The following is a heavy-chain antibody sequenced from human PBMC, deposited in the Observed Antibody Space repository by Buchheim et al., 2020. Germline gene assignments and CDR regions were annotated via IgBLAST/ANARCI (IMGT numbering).Heavy chain of an antibody. Sequence: EVQLVESGGGLVQPGGSLRLSCAASGFTFSSYWMSWVRQAPGKGLEWVASIDQNGRERYYVGSVKGRFTISRDNTDNSMFLQMNSLRAEDTAIYYCARIENSGSVGWFDPWGQGTL. CDR2: IDQNGRER. CDR3: ARIENSGSVGWFDP. J-gene: IGHJ5*02. D-gene: IGHD3-22*01. CDR1: GFTFSSYW. V-gene: IGHV3-7*01.